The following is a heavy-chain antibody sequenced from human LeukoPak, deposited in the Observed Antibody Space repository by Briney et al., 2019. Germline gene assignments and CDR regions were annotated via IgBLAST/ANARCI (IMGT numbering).Heavy chain of an antibody. J-gene: IGHJ4*02. CDR2: ISGSGVST. CDR3: ARVYGDYEYYFDY. V-gene: IGHV3-23*01. D-gene: IGHD4-17*01. CDR1: GFTFSSYA. Sequence: GGSLRLSCAASGFTFSSYAMSWVRQAPGEGLEWVSGISGSGVSTYYADSVKGRFTISRDNAKNSLYLQMNSLRAEDTALYYCARVYGDYEYYFDYWGQGTLVTVSS.